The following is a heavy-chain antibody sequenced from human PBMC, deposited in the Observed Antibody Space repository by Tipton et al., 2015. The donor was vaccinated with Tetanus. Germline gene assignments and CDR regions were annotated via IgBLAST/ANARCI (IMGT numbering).Heavy chain of an antibody. CDR3: AGGCRGFPVPQAYSFDY. CDR2: INHSGST. CDR1: GGSFSGYY. J-gene: IGHJ4*02. D-gene: IGHD3-10*01. V-gene: IGHV4-34*01. Sequence: TLSLTCAVYGGSFSGYYWGWIRQPPGKGLEWIGEINHSGSTNYNPSLKSRVTISVDTSKNQFSLKLSSVTAADTAVYYCAGGCRGFPVPQAYSFDYWGQGTLVTVSS.